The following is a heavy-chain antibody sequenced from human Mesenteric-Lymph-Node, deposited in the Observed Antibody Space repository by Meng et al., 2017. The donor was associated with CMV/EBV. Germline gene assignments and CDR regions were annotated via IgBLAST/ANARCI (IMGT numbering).Heavy chain of an antibody. Sequence: GESLKISCAASGFSFSSYAMSWVRQAPGKGLEWVSSISSSSSSYIYYADSVKGRFTISRDNAKNSLYLQMNSLRAEDTAVYYCARAVPAATFDYWGQGTLVTVSS. V-gene: IGHV3-21*01. CDR2: ISSSSSSYI. D-gene: IGHD2-2*01. J-gene: IGHJ4*02. CDR1: GFSFSSYA. CDR3: ARAVPAATFDY.